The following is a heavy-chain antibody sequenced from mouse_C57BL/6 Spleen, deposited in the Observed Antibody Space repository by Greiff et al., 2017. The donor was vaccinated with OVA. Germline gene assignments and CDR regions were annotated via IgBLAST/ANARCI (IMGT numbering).Heavy chain of an antibody. V-gene: IGHV6-3*01. CDR3: TQTGTDWYFDV. J-gene: IGHJ1*03. CDR2: ISLKSDNYAT. Sequence: EVHLVEPGGGLVQPGGSMKLSCVASGFTFSNYWMNWVRQSPEKGLEWVAQISLKSDNYATHYAESVKGRFTISRDDSKSSVYLQMINLRAEDTEIYYCTQTGTDWYFDVWGTGTTVTVSS. D-gene: IGHD4-1*01. CDR1: GFTFSNYW.